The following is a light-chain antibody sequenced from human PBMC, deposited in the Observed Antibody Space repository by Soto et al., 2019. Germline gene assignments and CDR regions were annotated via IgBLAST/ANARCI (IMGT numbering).Light chain of an antibody. CDR1: QNINNY. CDR2: DAS. CDR3: QQYENLPT. Sequence: TQSPSSLSASVCPRVAITCQASQNINNYLNWYQQKPGRAPKLLIYDASNLEAGVPSRFRGSGSGTDFTFTISRLQPEDIATYYCQQYENLPTFGQGTRLEI. J-gene: IGKJ5*01. V-gene: IGKV1-33*01.